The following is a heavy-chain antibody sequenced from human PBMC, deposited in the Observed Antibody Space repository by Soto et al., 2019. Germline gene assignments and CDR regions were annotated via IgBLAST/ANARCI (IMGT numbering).Heavy chain of an antibody. CDR3: ARDFVVVTAIFHYYYYYGMDV. J-gene: IGHJ6*02. Sequence: GGSLRLSCAASGFTFSSYGMHWVRQAPGKGLEWVAVIWYDGSNKYYADSVKGRFTISRDNSKNTLYLQMNSLRAEDTAVYYRARDFVVVTAIFHYYYYYGMDVWGQGTTVTVSS. CDR2: IWYDGSNK. V-gene: IGHV3-33*01. CDR1: GFTFSSYG. D-gene: IGHD2-21*02.